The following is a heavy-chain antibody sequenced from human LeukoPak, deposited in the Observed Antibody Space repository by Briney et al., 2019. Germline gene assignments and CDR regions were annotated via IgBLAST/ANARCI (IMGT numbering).Heavy chain of an antibody. CDR2: ISAYNGNT. CDR3: ARVSTSVAGYYGSVGWFDP. CDR1: GYTFTSYG. V-gene: IGHV1-18*01. J-gene: IGHJ5*02. D-gene: IGHD3-10*01. Sequence: ASVKVSCKASGYTFTSYGISWVRQAPGQGLEWMGWISAYNGNTNYAQKLQGRVTMTTDTSTSTAYMEPRSLRSDDTAVYYCARVSTSVAGYYGSVGWFDPWGQGTLVTVSS.